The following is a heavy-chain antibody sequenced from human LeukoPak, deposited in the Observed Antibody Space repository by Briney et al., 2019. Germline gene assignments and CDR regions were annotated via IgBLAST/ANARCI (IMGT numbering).Heavy chain of an antibody. CDR2: ISSGSSHI. D-gene: IGHD2-2*01. CDR3: AGELSPEIADDVVVPAALRRAFDI. V-gene: IGHV3-21*01. Sequence: GGSLRLSCAASGFTFSSYSMNWVRQAPGKGLAWVSSISSGSSHIYYADSVRGRFTISRDNAKDSLYLQMNSLRAEDTAVYYCAGELSPEIADDVVVPAALRRAFDIWGQGTMVTVSS. J-gene: IGHJ3*02. CDR1: GFTFSSYS.